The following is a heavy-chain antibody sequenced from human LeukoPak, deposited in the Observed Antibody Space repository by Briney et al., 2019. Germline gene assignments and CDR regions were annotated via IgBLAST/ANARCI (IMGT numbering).Heavy chain of an antibody. CDR2: INHSGST. CDR3: ARGYYYYYMDV. V-gene: IGHV4-34*01. J-gene: IGHJ6*03. Sequence: GSLRLSCAASGFIFSDYYMSWIRQPPGKGLEWIGEINHSGSTNYNPSLKSRVTISVDTSKNQFSLKLSSVTAADTAVYYCARGYYYYYMDVWGKGTTVTISS. CDR1: GFIFSDYY.